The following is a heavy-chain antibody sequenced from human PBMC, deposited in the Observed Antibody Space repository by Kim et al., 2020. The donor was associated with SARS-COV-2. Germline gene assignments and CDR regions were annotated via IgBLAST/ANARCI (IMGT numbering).Heavy chain of an antibody. Sequence: SETLSLTCTVSGGSISSSRYHWGWIRQPPGKGLEWIGNIYYSGSAFYIPSLKSRVTISVDTSKNQFSLKLTSVTAADTAMYYCARVYDSGGYYYVNFDYWGQGSLVTVSS. V-gene: IGHV4-39*07. CDR3: ARVYDSGGYYYVNFDY. D-gene: IGHD3-22*01. CDR2: IYYSGSA. J-gene: IGHJ4*02. CDR1: GGSISSSRYH.